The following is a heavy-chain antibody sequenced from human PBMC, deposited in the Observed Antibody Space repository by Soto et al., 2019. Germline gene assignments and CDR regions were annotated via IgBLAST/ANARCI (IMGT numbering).Heavy chain of an antibody. CDR2: IIPIFGTA. Sequence: ASVKVSCKASGGTFSSYAISWGRQAPGQGLEWMGGIIPIFGTANYAQKFQGRVTITADKSTSTAYMELSSLRSEDTAVYYCARGLDTDKFFFGYWGQGTLVTVSS. V-gene: IGHV1-69*06. D-gene: IGHD5-18*01. CDR1: GGTFSSYA. J-gene: IGHJ4*02. CDR3: ARGLDTDKFFFGY.